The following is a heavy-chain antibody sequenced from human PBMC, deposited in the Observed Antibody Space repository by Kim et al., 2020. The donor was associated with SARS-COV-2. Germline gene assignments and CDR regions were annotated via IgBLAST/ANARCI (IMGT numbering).Heavy chain of an antibody. Sequence: GGSLRLSCAASGFTFSSYGMHWVRQAPGKGLEWVAVIWYDGSNKYYADSVKGRFTISRDNSKNTLYLQMNSLRAEDTAVYYCARGRVTFGGGQDAFDIWGQGTMVTVSS. CDR2: IWYDGSNK. V-gene: IGHV3-33*01. CDR1: GFTFSSYG. CDR3: ARGRVTFGGGQDAFDI. D-gene: IGHD3-16*01. J-gene: IGHJ3*02.